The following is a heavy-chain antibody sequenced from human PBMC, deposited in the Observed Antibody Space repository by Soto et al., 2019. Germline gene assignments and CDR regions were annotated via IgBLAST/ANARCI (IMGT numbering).Heavy chain of an antibody. Sequence: PSETLSLTCTVSGGSISSGDYYWSWIRQPPGKGLEWIGYIYYSGSTYYNPSLKSRVTISVDTSKNQFSLKLSSVTAADTAVYYCARQGGTGTAFDYWGQGTLVTGS. CDR3: ARQGGTGTAFDY. CDR2: IYYSGST. J-gene: IGHJ4*02. D-gene: IGHD1-1*01. CDR1: GGSISSGDYY. V-gene: IGHV4-30-4*01.